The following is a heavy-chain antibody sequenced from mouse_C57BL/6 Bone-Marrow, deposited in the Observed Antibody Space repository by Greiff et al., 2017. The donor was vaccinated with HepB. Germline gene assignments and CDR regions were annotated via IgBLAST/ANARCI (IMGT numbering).Heavy chain of an antibody. J-gene: IGHJ3*01. CDR1: GYAFSNYW. D-gene: IGHD4-1*02. CDR2: IYPGDGDT. CDR3: ASSTPGFAY. V-gene: IGHV1-80*01. Sequence: QVQLQQSGAELVKPGASVKISCKASGYAFSNYWMNWVKQRPGKGLEWIGQIYPGDGDTNYNGKFKGKATLTADKSSSTAYMQLSSLTSEDSAVYFCASSTPGFAYWGQGTLVTVSA.